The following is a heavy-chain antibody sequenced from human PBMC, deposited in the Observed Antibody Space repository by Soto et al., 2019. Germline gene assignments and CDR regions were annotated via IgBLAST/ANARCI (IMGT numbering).Heavy chain of an antibody. CDR2: ISYDGSNK. CDR3: ARDEGTVTTSGHFDL. CDR1: AFTSRSYG. J-gene: IGHJ2*01. D-gene: IGHD4-4*01. Sequence: GGSLRLSCETSAFTSRSYGMHWVRQAPGKGLQWVASISYDGSNKKYVDSVKGRFTVSRDNAKNSLYLQMNSLRAEDTAVYYCARDEGTVTTSGHFDLWGRGNLVTVYS. V-gene: IGHV3-30*03.